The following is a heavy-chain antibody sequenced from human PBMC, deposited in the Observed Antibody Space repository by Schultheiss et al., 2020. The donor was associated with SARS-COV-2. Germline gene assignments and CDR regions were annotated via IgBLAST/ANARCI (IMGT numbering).Heavy chain of an antibody. CDR3: AKDSSSLAYCGGDCYIDY. CDR1: GFTFSSYG. J-gene: IGHJ4*02. V-gene: IGHV3-30*18. D-gene: IGHD2-21*02. Sequence: GGSLRLSCAASGFTFSSYGMHWVRQAPGKGLEWVAVISYDGSNKYYADSVKGRFTISRDNSKNTLYLQMNSLRAEDTAVYYCAKDSSSLAYCGGDCYIDYWGQGTLVTVSS. CDR2: ISYDGSNK.